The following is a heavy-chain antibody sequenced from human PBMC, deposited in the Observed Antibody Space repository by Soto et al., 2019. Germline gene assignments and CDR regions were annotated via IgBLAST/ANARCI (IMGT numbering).Heavy chain of an antibody. CDR2: ISGSGGST. CDR3: ATGRAAFVGYFDY. CDR1: GFTFSSYA. V-gene: IGHV3-23*01. J-gene: IGHJ4*02. D-gene: IGHD6-13*01. Sequence: EVQLLESGGGLVQPGGSLRLSCAASGFTFSSYAMSWVRQAPGKGLEWVSAISGSGGSTYYADSVKGRFTISRDNSKNTLYLQMTSLRAEDTAVYYCATGRAAFVGYFDYWGQGTLVTVSS.